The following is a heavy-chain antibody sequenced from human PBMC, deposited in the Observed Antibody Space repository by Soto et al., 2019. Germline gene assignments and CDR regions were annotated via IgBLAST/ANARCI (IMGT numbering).Heavy chain of an antibody. J-gene: IGHJ5*02. CDR2: IIPIFGTA. CDR1: GGTFSSYA. Sequence: GASVKVSCKASGGTFSSYAISWVRQAPGQGLEWMGGIIPIFGTANYAQKFQGRVTFTADESTSTAYMELSSLRSEDTAVYYCARVVYQQQLVSCWFDPWGQGTLITVSS. V-gene: IGHV1-69*13. D-gene: IGHD6-13*01. CDR3: ARVVYQQQLVSCWFDP.